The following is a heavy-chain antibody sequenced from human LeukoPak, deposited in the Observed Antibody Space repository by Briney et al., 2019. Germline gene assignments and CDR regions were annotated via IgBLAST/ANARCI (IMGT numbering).Heavy chain of an antibody. J-gene: IGHJ4*02. D-gene: IGHD3-22*01. V-gene: IGHV4-61*02. Sequence: PSETLSLTCTVSGGSISSGSYYWSWIRQPAGKGLEWIGRIYTSGSTNYNPSLKSRVTISVDTSKNQFSLKLSSVTAADTAVYYCARRTYYYDSSGYLSYFDYWGQGTLVTVSS. CDR1: GGSISSGSYY. CDR3: ARRTYYYDSSGYLSYFDY. CDR2: IYTSGST.